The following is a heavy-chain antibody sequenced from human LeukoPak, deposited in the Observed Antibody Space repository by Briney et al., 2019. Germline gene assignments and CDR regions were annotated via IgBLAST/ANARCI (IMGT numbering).Heavy chain of an antibody. CDR1: GGSFSGYY. D-gene: IGHD1-26*01. CDR2: INHSRST. Sequence: KPSETLSLTCAVYGGSFSGYYWSWIRQPPGKGLEWIGEINHSRSTNYNPSLKSRVTISVDTSKNQFSLKLSSVTAADTAVYYCARSGSYFLAPLDYWGQGTLVTVSS. CDR3: ARSGSYFLAPLDY. J-gene: IGHJ4*02. V-gene: IGHV4-34*01.